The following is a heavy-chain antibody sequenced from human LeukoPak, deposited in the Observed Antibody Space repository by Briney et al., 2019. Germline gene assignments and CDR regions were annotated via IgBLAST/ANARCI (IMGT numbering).Heavy chain of an antibody. J-gene: IGHJ4*02. Sequence: SSETLSLTCTVSGGSISTSNYYWGWIRQPPGKGLEWIGNIFYSGSTYYSPSLKSRVTISLDTSRNQFSLKLSSVTAADTAVYYCARVGGYDTPDYWGQGTLVTVSS. V-gene: IGHV4-39*07. CDR2: IFYSGST. CDR3: ARVGGYDTPDY. CDR1: GGSISTSNYY. D-gene: IGHD3-22*01.